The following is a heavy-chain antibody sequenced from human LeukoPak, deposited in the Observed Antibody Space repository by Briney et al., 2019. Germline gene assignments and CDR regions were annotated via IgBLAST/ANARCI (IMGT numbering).Heavy chain of an antibody. CDR2: IIPIFGTA. J-gene: IGHJ6*02. CDR1: GGTFSSYA. Sequence: SVKDSCKASGGTFSSYAISWVRQAPGQGLEWMGGIIPIFGTANYAQKFQGRVTITADESTSTAYMELSSLRSEDTAVYYCAATPYDSSGYYPYYYYGMDVWGQGTTVTVSS. CDR3: AATPYDSSGYYPYYYYGMDV. D-gene: IGHD3-22*01. V-gene: IGHV1-69*13.